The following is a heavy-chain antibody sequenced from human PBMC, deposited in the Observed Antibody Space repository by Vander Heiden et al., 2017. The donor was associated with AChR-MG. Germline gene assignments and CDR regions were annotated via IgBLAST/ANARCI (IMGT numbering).Heavy chain of an antibody. CDR2: INHSGST. D-gene: IGHD6-19*01. Sequence: QAPLQQCGAGLLKPSETLSPPGPANRRSFSGYYWSWIRQPPGKGLEWIGEINHSGSTNYNPSLKSRVTISVDTSKNQFSLKLSSVTAADTAVYYCARGSYPLPYSSGWLGYWGQGTLVTVSS. V-gene: IGHV4-34*01. CDR1: RRSFSGYY. CDR3: ARGSYPLPYSSGWLGY. J-gene: IGHJ4*02.